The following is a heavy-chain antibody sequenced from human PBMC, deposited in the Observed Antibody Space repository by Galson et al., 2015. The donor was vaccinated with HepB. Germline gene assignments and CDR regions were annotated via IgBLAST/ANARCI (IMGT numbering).Heavy chain of an antibody. J-gene: IGHJ4*02. Sequence: SLRLSCAASGFTFDDYAMHWVRQAPGKGLEWVSGISWNSGSIGYADSVKGRFTISRDNAKNSLYLQMNSLRAEDTALYYCAKGGVVPAAGVDYWGQGTLVTVSS. CDR2: ISWNSGSI. V-gene: IGHV3-9*01. CDR3: AKGGVVPAAGVDY. CDR1: GFTFDDYA. D-gene: IGHD2-2*01.